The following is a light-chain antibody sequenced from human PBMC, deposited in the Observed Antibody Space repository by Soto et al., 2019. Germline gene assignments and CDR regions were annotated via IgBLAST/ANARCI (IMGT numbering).Light chain of an antibody. CDR1: TNDIGGYNY. CDR2: EVR. V-gene: IGLV2-14*01. CDR3: CSYTISATLG. J-gene: IGLJ3*02. Sequence: QSALTQPASVSGSPGQSITISCSGTTNDIGGYNYVSWYQHHPGKVPKVIIYEVRNRPSGVSNRFSGSKSGNTASLTISGPQAEDEADYYCCSYTISATLGFGGGTKRTVL.